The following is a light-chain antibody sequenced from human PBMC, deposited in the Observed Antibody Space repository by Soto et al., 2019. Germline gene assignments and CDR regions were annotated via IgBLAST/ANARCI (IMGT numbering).Light chain of an antibody. CDR1: SSTIGTNS. J-gene: IGLJ3*02. V-gene: IGLV1-51*01. Sequence: QSVLTQPPSVSAAPGQKVTISCSGTSSTIGTNSVSWYQQFPPTAPKLLIYDNDQRASGIPDRFSGSKSGTSATLGITGLQTGDEADYYCGTWDSSLSSCVLAGGTKLTVL. CDR2: DND. CDR3: GTWDSSLSSCV.